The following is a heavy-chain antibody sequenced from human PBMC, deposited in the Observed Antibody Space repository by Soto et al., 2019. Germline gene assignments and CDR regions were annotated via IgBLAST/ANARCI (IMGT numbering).Heavy chain of an antibody. Sequence: GGSLRLSCAASGFSFSDFYMSWIRQAPGKGLEWISYISSGSTNIFYADSVKGRFTVSRDNAKNSVYLQMDSLRAEDTAVYYCARDRNAAGSDYWGQGTLVTVSS. D-gene: IGHD1-1*01. CDR1: GFSFSDFY. CDR2: ISSGSTNI. CDR3: ARDRNAAGSDY. J-gene: IGHJ4*02. V-gene: IGHV3-11*01.